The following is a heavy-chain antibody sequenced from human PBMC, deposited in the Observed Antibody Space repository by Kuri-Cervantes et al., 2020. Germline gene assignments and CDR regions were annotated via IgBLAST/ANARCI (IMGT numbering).Heavy chain of an antibody. V-gene: IGHV3-48*02. Sequence: GESLKISCAASGFTFSSYSMNWVRQAPGKGLEWVSYISSSSSTIYYADSVKGRFTISRDNAKNSLYLQMNSLRDEDTAVYYCSRDQAGASFYWGQGTLVTVSS. J-gene: IGHJ4*02. CDR3: SRDQAGASFY. D-gene: IGHD1-26*01. CDR2: ISSSSSTI. CDR1: GFTFSSYS.